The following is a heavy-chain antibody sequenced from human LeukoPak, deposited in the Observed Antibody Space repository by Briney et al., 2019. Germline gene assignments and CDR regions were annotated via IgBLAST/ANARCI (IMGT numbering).Heavy chain of an antibody. Sequence: GGSLRLSCAASRFTVNKNYMSWVRQAPGKGLEWVSVIYSDDRRNYADSVKGRFTISRDNSKNTLYLQMNSLTAEDTAVYYCARLKGDYYGSGFVFDYWGQGTLVTVSS. CDR3: ARLKGDYYGSGFVFDY. CDR1: RFTVNKNY. V-gene: IGHV3-53*01. J-gene: IGHJ4*02. CDR2: IYSDDRR. D-gene: IGHD3-10*01.